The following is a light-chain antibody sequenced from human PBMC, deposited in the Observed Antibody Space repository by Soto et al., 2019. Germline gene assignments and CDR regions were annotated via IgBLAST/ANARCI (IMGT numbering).Light chain of an antibody. CDR2: DAS. CDR1: QSVSSY. Sequence: EIVLTQSPATLSLSPGDRATLSCRASQSVSSYLAWYQQKPGQAPRLLIHDASNRATGIPARFSCSGSGTDFTLTITTLEPEDFAVYYCQQRSNWPSTFGGGTKVEIK. CDR3: QQRSNWPST. J-gene: IGKJ4*01. V-gene: IGKV3-11*01.